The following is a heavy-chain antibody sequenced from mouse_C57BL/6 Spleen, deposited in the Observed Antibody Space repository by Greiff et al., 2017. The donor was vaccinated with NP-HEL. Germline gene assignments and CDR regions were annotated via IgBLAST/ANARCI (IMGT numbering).Heavy chain of an antibody. J-gene: IGHJ4*01. D-gene: IGHD2-3*01. Sequence: EVQRVESGGGLVQPKGSLKLSCAASGFTFNTYAMHWVRQAPGKGLEWVARIRSKSSNYATYYADSVKDRFTISRDDSQSMLYLQMNNLKTEDTAMYYCVRAPDGYYLYYAMDYWGQGTSVTVSS. CDR2: IRSKSSNYAT. CDR1: GFTFNTYA. V-gene: IGHV10-3*01. CDR3: VRAPDGYYLYYAMDY.